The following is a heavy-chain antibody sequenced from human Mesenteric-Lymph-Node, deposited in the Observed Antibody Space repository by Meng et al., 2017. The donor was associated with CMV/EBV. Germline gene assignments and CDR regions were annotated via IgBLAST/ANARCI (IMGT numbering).Heavy chain of an antibody. CDR3: ARDDGWLVIKYYFDY. CDR2: ISYDGSNK. J-gene: IGHJ4*02. D-gene: IGHD6-19*01. Sequence: PGMGLEGVAVISYDGSNKYLADSVKGRFTISRDDSKNTLYLQVNSLRAEDTAVYYCARDDGWLVIKYYFDYWGQGTLVTVSS. V-gene: IGHV3-30-3*01.